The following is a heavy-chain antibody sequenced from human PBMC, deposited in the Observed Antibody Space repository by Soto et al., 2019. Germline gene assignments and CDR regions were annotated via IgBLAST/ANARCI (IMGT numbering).Heavy chain of an antibody. D-gene: IGHD6-13*01. Sequence: QVQLVQSGAEVKKPGASVKVSCKASGYTFTSYGISWLRQAPGQGLEWMGWISAYNGNTNDAQKLHGRVTMNTDRTTSTAYMEARRLRSDDTAVYYCARDAAAGTLGYWGQGTLVTVSS. J-gene: IGHJ4*02. CDR1: GYTFTSYG. CDR3: ARDAAAGTLGY. V-gene: IGHV1-18*01. CDR2: ISAYNGNT.